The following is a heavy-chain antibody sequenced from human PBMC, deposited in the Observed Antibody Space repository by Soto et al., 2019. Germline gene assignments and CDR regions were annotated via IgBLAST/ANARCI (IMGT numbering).Heavy chain of an antibody. CDR1: GFTFSSYG. J-gene: IGHJ4*02. Sequence: QVQLVESGGGVVQPGRSLRLSCAASGFTFSSYGMHWVRQAPGKGLEWVAVISYDGSNKYYADSVKGRFTISRDNSKNTLYLQMNSLRAEDTAVYYCAKDRWRLLNYFDYWGQGTLVTVSS. V-gene: IGHV3-30*18. CDR3: AKDRWRLLNYFDY. CDR2: ISYDGSNK. D-gene: IGHD3-22*01.